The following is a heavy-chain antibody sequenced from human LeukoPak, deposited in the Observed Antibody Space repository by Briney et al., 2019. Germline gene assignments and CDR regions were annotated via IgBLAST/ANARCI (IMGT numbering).Heavy chain of an antibody. CDR2: ITSSGSTI. V-gene: IGHV3-48*03. J-gene: IGHJ6*03. CDR3: ARDPYSGSYGDYYYYYMDV. Sequence: GGSLRLSCTASGFSFSSFEMNWVRQAPGKGLEWVSCITSSGSTIYYADSVKGRFTISRDNAKNSLYLQMNSLRPEDTAVYYCARDPYSGSYGDYYYYYMDVWGKGTTVTISS. CDR1: GFSFSSFE. D-gene: IGHD1-26*01.